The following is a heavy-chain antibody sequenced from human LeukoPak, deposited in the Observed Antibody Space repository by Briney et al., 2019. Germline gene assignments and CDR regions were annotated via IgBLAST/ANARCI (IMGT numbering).Heavy chain of an antibody. CDR3: ARENIVVVTAIRDAFDI. J-gene: IGHJ3*02. V-gene: IGHV3-48*02. D-gene: IGHD2-21*02. CDR2: ISSVSSTI. Sequence: PGGSLRLSCAASGFTFSSYSMNWVRQAPGKGLEWVLYISSVSSTIYYADSVKGRFTISRDNAKNSLCLQMNSLRDEDTAVYYCARENIVVVTAIRDAFDIWGQGTMVTVS. CDR1: GFTFSSYS.